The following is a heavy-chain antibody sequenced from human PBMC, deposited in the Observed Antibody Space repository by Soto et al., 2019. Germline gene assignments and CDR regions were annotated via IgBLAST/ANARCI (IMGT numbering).Heavy chain of an antibody. Sequence: HVQVVESGGGVVQPGRSLRLSCATSGFTFRSDGMHWVRQAPGKGLEWVAFVWPDGSKKYYGDSVKGRFTISRDNSNNTLYLQMNRLRAEDTDIYYCAREEPGDYDNFYYGMDVWGQGTTVTVSS. CDR1: GFTFRSDG. CDR3: AREEPGDYDNFYYGMDV. J-gene: IGHJ6*02. CDR2: VWPDGSKK. V-gene: IGHV3-33*01. D-gene: IGHD4-17*01.